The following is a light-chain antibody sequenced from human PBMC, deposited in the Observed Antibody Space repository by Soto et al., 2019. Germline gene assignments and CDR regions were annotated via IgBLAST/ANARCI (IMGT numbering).Light chain of an antibody. CDR2: AAS. CDR1: QSVSSAY. J-gene: IGKJ1*01. CDR3: QQYGSSSTWT. V-gene: IGKV3-20*01. Sequence: EIVLTQSPGTLSLSPVERATLSCRASQSVSSAYLAWYQHKPGQPPTLLIYAASSRVTGIPDRFSGSGSGTDFTLTISRLEPEDFAVYYCQQYGSSSTWTFGQGTKVEIK.